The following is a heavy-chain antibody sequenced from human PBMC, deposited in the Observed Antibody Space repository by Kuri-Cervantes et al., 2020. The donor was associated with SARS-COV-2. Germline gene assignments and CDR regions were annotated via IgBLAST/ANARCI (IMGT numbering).Heavy chain of an antibody. CDR3: AKAESSGYLYYFDY. D-gene: IGHD3-22*01. V-gene: IGHV3-7*03. Sequence: GGSLRLSCAASGFSFSSYWMSWVRQAPGKGLEWVATIKKDETEKYYVDSVKGRFTISRDNSNNTLYLQMNSLRAEDTAVYYCAKAESSGYLYYFDYWGQGTLVTVSS. CDR1: GFSFSSYW. J-gene: IGHJ4*02. CDR2: IKKDETEK.